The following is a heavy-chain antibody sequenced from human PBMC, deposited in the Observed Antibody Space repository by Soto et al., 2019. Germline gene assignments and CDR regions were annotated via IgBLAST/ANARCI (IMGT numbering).Heavy chain of an antibody. CDR2: TRNKANSYTT. Sequence: GGSLRLSCAASGFTFSDHYMDWVRQAPGKGLEWVGRTRNKANSYTTEYAASVKGRFTISRDDSKNSLYLQMNSLKTEDTAVYYCARETPGSYYDYWGQGTLVTVSS. V-gene: IGHV3-72*01. J-gene: IGHJ4*02. CDR1: GFTFSDHY. CDR3: ARETPGSYYDY. D-gene: IGHD1-26*01.